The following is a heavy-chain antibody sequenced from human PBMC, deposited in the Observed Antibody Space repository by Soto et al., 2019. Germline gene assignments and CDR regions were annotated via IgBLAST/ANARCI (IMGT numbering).Heavy chain of an antibody. J-gene: IGHJ3*02. CDR3: AREAGYCSRTSCYRRAFDT. Sequence: EVQLVESGGDLVRPGGSLRLSCAASGFTFSGHWMHWVRQVPGKGLEWVSRVNTDGGTSAYADSVKGRFTISRENAMNTLYLQMSGLRAEDAAVYYCAREAGYCSRTSCYRRAFDTWGQGTTVSVSS. CDR2: VNTDGGTS. D-gene: IGHD2-2*01. CDR1: GFTFSGHW. V-gene: IGHV3-74*03.